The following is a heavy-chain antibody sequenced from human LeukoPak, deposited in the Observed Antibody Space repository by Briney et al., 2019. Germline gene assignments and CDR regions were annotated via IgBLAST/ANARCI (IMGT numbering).Heavy chain of an antibody. Sequence: GGSLRLSCAASGFTFSSYAMSWVRQAPGKGLEWVSAISGSGGSTYYADSVKGRFTISRDNSKNTLYLQMNSLRAEDTAVYYCAKPYYDILTGLEYFQHWGQGTLVTVSS. CDR2: ISGSGGST. J-gene: IGHJ1*01. V-gene: IGHV3-23*01. D-gene: IGHD3-9*01. CDR3: AKPYYDILTGLEYFQH. CDR1: GFTFSSYA.